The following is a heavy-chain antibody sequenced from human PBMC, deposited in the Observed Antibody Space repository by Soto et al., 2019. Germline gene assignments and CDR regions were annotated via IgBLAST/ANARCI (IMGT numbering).Heavy chain of an antibody. CDR3: AKSPTLWTPSDLDY. V-gene: IGHV3-30*18. J-gene: IGHJ4*02. Sequence: QVQLVESGGGVVQPGRSLRLSCAASGFTFSSYGMHWVRQAPGKGLEWVAVISDDGSNKYYADSVKGRFTISRDNSKTTLYLQMNSLRPEDTAVYYCAKSPTLWTPSDLDYWGQGTLVTVSS. CDR2: ISDDGSNK. CDR1: GFTFSSYG. D-gene: IGHD3-10*01.